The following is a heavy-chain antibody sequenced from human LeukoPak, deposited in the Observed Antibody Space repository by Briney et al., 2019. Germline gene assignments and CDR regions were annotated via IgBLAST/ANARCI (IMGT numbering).Heavy chain of an antibody. CDR2: IYYSGST. Sequence: SETLSLTCTVSGGSISGGGYYWSWIRQHPGKGLEWIGYIYYSGSTYYNPSLKSRVTISVDTSKNQFSLKLSSVTAADTAVYYCARGISDYGDYFDYWGQGTLVTVSS. D-gene: IGHD4-17*01. V-gene: IGHV4-31*03. J-gene: IGHJ4*02. CDR1: GGSISGGGYY. CDR3: ARGISDYGDYFDY.